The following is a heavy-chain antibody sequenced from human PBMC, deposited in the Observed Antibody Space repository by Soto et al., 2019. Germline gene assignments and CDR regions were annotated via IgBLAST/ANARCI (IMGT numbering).Heavy chain of an antibody. D-gene: IGHD2-15*01. Sequence: EVQLLESGGGLVQPGGSLRLSCAASGFTFSSYAMSWVRQAPGKGLEWVSAISGSGGSTYYADSVKGRFTISRDNSKNTLYLQMNSLRAEDTPVYYCAKELILGYCSGGSCQFDYWGQGNLVTASS. CDR1: GFTFSSYA. J-gene: IGHJ4*02. V-gene: IGHV3-23*01. CDR3: AKELILGYCSGGSCQFDY. CDR2: ISGSGGST.